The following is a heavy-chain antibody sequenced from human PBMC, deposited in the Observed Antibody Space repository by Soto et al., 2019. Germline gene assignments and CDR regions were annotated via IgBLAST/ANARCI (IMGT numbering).Heavy chain of an antibody. CDR2: INHSGST. CDR3: ARVGYGGLYFQH. CDR1: GGSFSGYY. Sequence: QVQLQQWDAGLLKPSETLSLTCAVYGGSFSGYYWSWIRQPPGKGLEWIGEINHSGSTNYNPSLKSRVTIAVDTSKNQFSLKLSSVTAADTAVYYCARVGYGGLYFQHWGQGTLVTVSS. V-gene: IGHV4-34*01. D-gene: IGHD5-18*01. J-gene: IGHJ1*01.